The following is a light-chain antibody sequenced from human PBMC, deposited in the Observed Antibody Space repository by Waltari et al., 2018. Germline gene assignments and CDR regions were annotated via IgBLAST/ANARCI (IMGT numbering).Light chain of an antibody. CDR2: QVL. CDR3: MQATHWPLLT. V-gene: IGKV2-30*02. J-gene: IGKJ4*01. Sequence: RLVHGERHADLSWFQQRPGQSPRVLNVQVLKRDSGVPDRCSGSAPGTDYTLNISRVEAEDVGVYYGMQATHWPLLTFGEGTKVEIK. CDR1: RLVHGERHAD.